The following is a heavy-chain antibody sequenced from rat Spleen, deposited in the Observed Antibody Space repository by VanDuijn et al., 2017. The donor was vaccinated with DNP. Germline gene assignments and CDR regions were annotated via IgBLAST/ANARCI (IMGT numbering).Heavy chain of an antibody. CDR1: GFTFSNYG. CDR2: IPNTGGST. V-gene: IGHV5S13*01. J-gene: IGHJ3*01. D-gene: IGHD3-1*01. Sequence: EVQLVESGGGLVQPGRSLKLSCAASGFTFSNYGMAWVRQTPTKGLEWIASIPNTGGSTFYLDSVKGRFTVSRDNAQSTLYLHMNGLRSEDTATYYCARWPLAYWGQGTLVTVSS. CDR3: ARWPLAY.